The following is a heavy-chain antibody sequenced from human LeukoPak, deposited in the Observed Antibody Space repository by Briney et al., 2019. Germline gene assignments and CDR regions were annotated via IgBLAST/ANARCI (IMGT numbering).Heavy chain of an antibody. CDR3: ARDRSRCYY. J-gene: IGHJ4*02. CDR2: IKEDGSEK. V-gene: IGHV3-7*01. CDR1: GFTFSSYW. Sequence: GGSLRLSCAASGFTFSSYWMSWVRQAPGKGLEWVATIKEDGSEKYYVDSVKGRFTISRDNAKNSLYLQMNSLRAEDTAVNYCARDRSRCYYWGQGTLVTVSS.